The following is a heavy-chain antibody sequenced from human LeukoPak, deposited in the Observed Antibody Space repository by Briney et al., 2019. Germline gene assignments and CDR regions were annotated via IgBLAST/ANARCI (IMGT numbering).Heavy chain of an antibody. D-gene: IGHD2-15*01. Sequence: GASVKVSCKASGFTFTSSAMQWVRQARGQRLEWIGWIVVGSGNTNYAQKFQERVTITRDMSTSTAYMELSSLRSEDTAVYYCARGCGSCYRGEDYFDYWGQGTLVTVSS. CDR3: ARGCGSCYRGEDYFDY. CDR2: IVVGSGNT. V-gene: IGHV1-58*02. J-gene: IGHJ4*02. CDR1: GFTFTSSA.